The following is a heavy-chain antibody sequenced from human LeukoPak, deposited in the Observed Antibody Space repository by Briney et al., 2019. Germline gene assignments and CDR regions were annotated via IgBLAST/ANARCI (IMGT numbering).Heavy chain of an antibody. J-gene: IGHJ6*02. CDR1: GGSFSGYY. V-gene: IGHV4-34*01. CDR3: ARDPYGSGSYAPSYYYYGMDV. Sequence: SETLSLTCAVYGGSFSGYYWSWIHQPPGKGLEWIGEINHSGSTNYNPSLKSRVTISVDTSKNQFSLKLSSVTAADTAVYYCARDPYGSGSYAPSYYYYGMDVWGQGTTVTVSS. D-gene: IGHD3-10*01. CDR2: INHSGST.